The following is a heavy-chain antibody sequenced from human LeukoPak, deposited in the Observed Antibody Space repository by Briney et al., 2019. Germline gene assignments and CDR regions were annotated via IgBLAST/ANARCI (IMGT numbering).Heavy chain of an antibody. V-gene: IGHV3-23*01. CDR1: GFTFSSYA. J-gene: IGHJ4*02. Sequence: GGSLRLSCAASGFTFSSYAMSWVRQAPGKGLEWVSAISGNGDSTYYADSVKGRFTISRDNSKNTLYLQMNSLRAEDTAIYYCAKDHSGSHFDYWGQGTLVTVSS. D-gene: IGHD1-26*01. CDR2: ISGNGDST. CDR3: AKDHSGSHFDY.